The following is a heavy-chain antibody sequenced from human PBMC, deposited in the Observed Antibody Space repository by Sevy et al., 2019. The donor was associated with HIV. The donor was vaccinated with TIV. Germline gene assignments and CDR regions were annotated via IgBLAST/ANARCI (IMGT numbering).Heavy chain of an antibody. Sequence: GGSLRLSCAASGFTFSSYAMSWVRQAPGKGLEWVSAISGSGGSTYYADSVKGRFTISRDNSKNTLYLQMNSLRAEDTAVYYCAKVSPYCSDTYYDFWSGYYPYYFDYWGQGTLVTVSS. CDR2: ISGSGGST. D-gene: IGHD3-3*01. CDR3: AKVSPYCSDTYYDFWSGYYPYYFDY. CDR1: GFTFSSYA. J-gene: IGHJ4*02. V-gene: IGHV3-23*01.